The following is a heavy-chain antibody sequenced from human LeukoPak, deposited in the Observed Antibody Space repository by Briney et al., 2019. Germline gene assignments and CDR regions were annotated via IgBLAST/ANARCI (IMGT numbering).Heavy chain of an antibody. J-gene: IGHJ4*02. D-gene: IGHD2-2*01. CDR3: ARVARCTGCFDIDY. CDR1: GGSFSGYY. Sequence: SETLSLTCAVFGGSFSGYYWNWIRQPPGKGLEWIGSFFVRGSTYYNPSLKSRVTISLDASKNQFSLTLSSVTAADTAVYYCARVARCTGCFDIDYWGQGTLVTVSS. CDR2: FFVRGST. V-gene: IGHV4-34*12.